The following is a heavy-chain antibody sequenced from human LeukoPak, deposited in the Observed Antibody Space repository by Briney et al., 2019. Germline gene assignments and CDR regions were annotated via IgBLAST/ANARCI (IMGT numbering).Heavy chain of an antibody. CDR2: IIPIFGIA. J-gene: IGHJ3*02. CDR1: GGTFSSYA. D-gene: IGHD4-17*01. Sequence: ASVKVSCKASGGTFSSYAISWVRQAPGQGLEWMGRIIPIFGIANYAQKFQGRVTITADKSTSTAYMELSSLRSEDTAVYYCAREGMTTVTTGELLGIWGQGTMVTVSS. CDR3: AREGMTTVTTGELLGI. V-gene: IGHV1-69*04.